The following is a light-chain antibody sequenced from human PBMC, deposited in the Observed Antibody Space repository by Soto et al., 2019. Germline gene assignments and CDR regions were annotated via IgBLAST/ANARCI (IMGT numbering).Light chain of an antibody. CDR1: QSVSSY. CDR3: QQRSNWRWT. Sequence: EIVLTQSPATLSLSPGERATLSCRASQSVSSYLAWYQQKPGQAPRLLIYDASNRATGIPARFSSSGSGTDFTLTISSLQPDEFAVYYCQQRSNWRWTFGQGTKVEIK. J-gene: IGKJ1*01. CDR2: DAS. V-gene: IGKV3-11*01.